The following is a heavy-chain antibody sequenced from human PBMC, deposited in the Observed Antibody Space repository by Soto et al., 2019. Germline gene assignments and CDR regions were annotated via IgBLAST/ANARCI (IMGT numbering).Heavy chain of an antibody. CDR3: ARGPLVVLNYFES. Sequence: QVQLVQSGTEVKKPGSSVKVSCKASGGTFRNYPINWVRQAPGQGLEWMGSIFPLTDIPDYAQNFQARLTISADQSTRIAYLEVSSLASDDTAMYFCARGPLVVLNYFESWGQGTLVTVSS. V-gene: IGHV1-69*02. J-gene: IGHJ4*02. CDR2: IFPLTDIP. CDR1: GGTFRNYP.